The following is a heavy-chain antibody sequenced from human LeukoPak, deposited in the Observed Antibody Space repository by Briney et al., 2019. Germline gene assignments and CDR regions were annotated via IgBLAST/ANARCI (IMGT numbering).Heavy chain of an antibody. V-gene: IGHV3-7*01. CDR1: GFTFSDYY. CDR3: AREAWGGPGP. Sequence: PGGSLRLSCAASGFTFSDYYMSWIRQAPGKGLEWVANIKQDASEKYYVDSVRGRFTISRDNAKNSLYLLMNSLRAEDTAMYYCAREAWGGPGPWGQGTLVTVSS. D-gene: IGHD3-10*01. J-gene: IGHJ5*02. CDR2: IKQDASEK.